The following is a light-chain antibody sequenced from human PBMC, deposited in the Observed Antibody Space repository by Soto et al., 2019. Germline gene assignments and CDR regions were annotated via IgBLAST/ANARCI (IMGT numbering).Light chain of an antibody. Sequence: QSVLTQPASVSGSPGQSITISCTGTSSDVGGYNYVSWYQHHPGKAPKLIIYDVSNRPSGISNRFSGSKSGNTASLTISGLQAEDEADYYCSSYTSSSTLLCVFGTGTKVTVL. J-gene: IGLJ1*01. V-gene: IGLV2-14*03. CDR3: SSYTSSSTLLCV. CDR1: SSDVGGYNY. CDR2: DVS.